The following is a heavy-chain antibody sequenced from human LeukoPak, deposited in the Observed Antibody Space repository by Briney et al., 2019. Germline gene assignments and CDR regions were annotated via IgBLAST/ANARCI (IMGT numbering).Heavy chain of an antibody. CDR1: GFTFSSYA. D-gene: IGHD3-9*01. J-gene: IGHJ4*02. V-gene: IGHV3-23*01. CDR3: AKFYDILTGYFDY. CDR2: ISGGSGNT. Sequence: GGSLRLSCVASGFTFSSYAMSWVRQSPGKRLEWVSGISGGSGNTEYADSVKGRFTISRDNSKSTLYLQMNSLRAEDTAVYYCAKFYDILTGYFDYWGQGTLVTVSS.